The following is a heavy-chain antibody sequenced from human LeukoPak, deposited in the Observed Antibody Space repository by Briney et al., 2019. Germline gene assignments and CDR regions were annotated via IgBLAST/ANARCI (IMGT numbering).Heavy chain of an antibody. Sequence: SETLSLTCTVSGGSISSYYWSWLRQPPGKGLEWIWYVYYSGTTNYNPSLKSRVTISIDTSKNQFSLKLSSVTAADTAVYYCARGSAYCGGDCYNPWGQGTLVTVSS. CDR3: ARGSAYCGGDCYNP. D-gene: IGHD2-21*02. CDR2: VYYSGTT. V-gene: IGHV4-59*01. J-gene: IGHJ5*02. CDR1: GGSISSYY.